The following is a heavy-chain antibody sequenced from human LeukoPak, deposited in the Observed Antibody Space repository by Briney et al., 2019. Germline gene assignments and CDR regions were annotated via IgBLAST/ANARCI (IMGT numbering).Heavy chain of an antibody. Sequence: PGGSLRLSCAASEFTFSDYCMSWIRQAPGKGLKWVSYISYSGDTIYYADSVKGRFTVSRDNAKNSLYLQMNSLRAEDTAVYYCARLGIITAAGSNDYWGQGTLVTVSS. CDR1: EFTFSDYC. CDR3: ARLGIITAAGSNDY. V-gene: IGHV3-11*01. D-gene: IGHD6-13*01. CDR2: ISYSGDTI. J-gene: IGHJ4*02.